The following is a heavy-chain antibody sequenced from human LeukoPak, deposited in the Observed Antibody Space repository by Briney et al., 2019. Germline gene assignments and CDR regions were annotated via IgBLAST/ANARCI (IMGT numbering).Heavy chain of an antibody. CDR2: ISGSGGST. D-gene: IGHD3-10*01. V-gene: IGHV3-23*01. CDR1: GFTFSSYA. J-gene: IGHJ4*02. CDR3: AAYYYGSFPPKNFDF. Sequence: PGGSLRLSCAASGFTFSSYAMSWVRQAPGKGLEWVSAISGSGGSTYYADSVKAGFTISRDNSRNRVYLQMNSLRAEDTALYYCAAYYYGSFPPKNFDFWGPGTPVTVSS.